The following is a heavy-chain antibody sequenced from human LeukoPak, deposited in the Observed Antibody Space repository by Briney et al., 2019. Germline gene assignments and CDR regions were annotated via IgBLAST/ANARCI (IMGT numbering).Heavy chain of an antibody. CDR2: IYYSGST. CDR3: ARRDRYCTIGVCSLVEDY. V-gene: IGHV4-59*08. J-gene: IGHJ4*02. Sequence: SETLSLTCTVSSGAISSYYWSWLRQPPGKGLEWGGYIYYSGSTNYNPSLKSRVTISVDTSKNQFSLKLSSVTAADTAVYYCARRDRYCTIGVCSLVEDYWGQGTLVTVSS. CDR1: SGAISSYY. D-gene: IGHD2-8*01.